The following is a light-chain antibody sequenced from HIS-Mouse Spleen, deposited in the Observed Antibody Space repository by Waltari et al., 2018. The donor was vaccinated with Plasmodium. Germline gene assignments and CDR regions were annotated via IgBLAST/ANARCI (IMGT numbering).Light chain of an antibody. CDR2: GAS. CDR1: QSVSNN. CDR3: QQYNNWSFT. J-gene: IGKJ3*01. V-gene: IGKV3-15*01. Sequence: EIVMTQSPATLSVSPGERATLSCRASQSVSNNLAWYQQKPGQATRLLIYGASTRSTGIPARFSGSGSGTEFTLTISSLQSEDFAVYYCQQYNNWSFTFGPGTKVDIK.